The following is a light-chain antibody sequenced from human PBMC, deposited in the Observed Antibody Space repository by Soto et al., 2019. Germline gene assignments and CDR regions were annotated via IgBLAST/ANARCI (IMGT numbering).Light chain of an antibody. J-gene: IGKJ1*01. V-gene: IGKV3-20*01. CDR3: QQYADSPRT. CDR1: QSVSSSY. CDR2: GAS. Sequence: ESVLTQSAGTLSLSPGERATLSCRASQSVSSSYLAWYQQKPGQAPRLLIYGASNRATGIPDRFSGSGSGTDFTLTIIRLEPEDFAVYYCQQYADSPRTFGQGTKVDIK.